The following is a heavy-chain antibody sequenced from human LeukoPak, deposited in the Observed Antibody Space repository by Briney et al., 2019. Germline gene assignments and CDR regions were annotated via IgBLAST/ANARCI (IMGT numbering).Heavy chain of an antibody. V-gene: IGHV4-39*02. J-gene: IGHJ3*02. CDR3: AGDYSNLEAFDI. CDR1: GGSISSSSYY. D-gene: IGHD4-11*01. Sequence: PSETLSLTCTVSGGSISSSSYYWGWIRQPPGKGLEWIGSIYYSGSTYYNPSLKSRVTISVDTSKNQFSLKLSSETAADTAVYYCAGDYSNLEAFDIWGQGTMVTVSS. CDR2: IYYSGST.